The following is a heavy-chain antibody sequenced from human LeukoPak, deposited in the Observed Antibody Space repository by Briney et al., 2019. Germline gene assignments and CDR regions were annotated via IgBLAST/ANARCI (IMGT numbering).Heavy chain of an antibody. V-gene: IGHV1-2*02. J-gene: IGHJ4*02. CDR1: GYTFTSYG. Sequence: ASVKVSCKASGYTFTSYGISWVRQAPGQGLEWMGWINPNSGGTNYAQKFQGRVTMTRDTSISTAYMELSRLRSDDTAVYYCARSYDSGAFDYWGQGTLVTVSS. CDR3: ARSYDSGAFDY. CDR2: INPNSGGT. D-gene: IGHD3-10*01.